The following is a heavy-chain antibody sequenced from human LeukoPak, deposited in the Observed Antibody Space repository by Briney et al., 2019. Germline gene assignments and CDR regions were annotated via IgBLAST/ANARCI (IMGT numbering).Heavy chain of an antibody. J-gene: IGHJ4*02. Sequence: SETLSLTCTVSGDSISSYYWSWIRQPPGKGLEWIGDIYNSGSTNYNPSLKCRVTISVDTSKNQFSLKLSSVTAADTAVYYCARVANRGGRGDSYYFDYWGQGTLVTVSS. CDR1: GDSISSYY. CDR2: IYNSGST. CDR3: ARVANRGGRGDSYYFDY. D-gene: IGHD2-21*02. V-gene: IGHV4-59*01.